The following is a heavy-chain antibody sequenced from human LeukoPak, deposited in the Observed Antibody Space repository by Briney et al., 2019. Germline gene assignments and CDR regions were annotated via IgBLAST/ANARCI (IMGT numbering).Heavy chain of an antibody. CDR3: ARHWLGIVGATPGGYFDY. V-gene: IGHV4-39*01. CDR1: GGSISSSSYY. Sequence: SETLSLTCTVSGGSISSSSYYWGWIRQPPGKGLEWIGSIYYSGSTYYNPSLKSRVTISVDTSKNQFSPKLSSVTAADTAVYYCARHWLGIVGATPGGYFDYWGQGTLVTVSS. D-gene: IGHD1-26*01. J-gene: IGHJ4*02. CDR2: IYYSGST.